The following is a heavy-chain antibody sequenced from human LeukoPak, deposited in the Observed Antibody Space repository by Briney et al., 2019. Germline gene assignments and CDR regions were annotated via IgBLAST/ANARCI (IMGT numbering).Heavy chain of an antibody. V-gene: IGHV4-39*07. CDR1: GGSISSSSYY. D-gene: IGHD4-17*01. CDR3: ARGTVTNYYY. Sequence: SETLSLTCTVSGGSISSSSYYWGWIRQPPGKGLEWIGSIYYSGSTYYNPSLKSRVTISVDTSKNQFSLKLSSVTAADTAVYYCARGTVTNYYYWGQGTLVTVSS. CDR2: IYYSGST. J-gene: IGHJ4*02.